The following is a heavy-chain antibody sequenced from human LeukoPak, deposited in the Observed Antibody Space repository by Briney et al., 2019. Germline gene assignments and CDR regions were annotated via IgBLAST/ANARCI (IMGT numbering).Heavy chain of an antibody. CDR2: IIPIFGTA. V-gene: IGHV1-69*05. D-gene: IGHD7-27*01. CDR3: ARDRGDKSSNWFDP. J-gene: IGHJ5*02. Sequence: SVKVSCKASGGTFSSYAIGWVRQAPGQGLEWMGGIIPIFGTANYAQKFQGRVTMTTDESTSTAYMALSSLRSEDTAVYYCARDRGDKSSNWFDPWGQGTLVTVSS. CDR1: GGTFSSYA.